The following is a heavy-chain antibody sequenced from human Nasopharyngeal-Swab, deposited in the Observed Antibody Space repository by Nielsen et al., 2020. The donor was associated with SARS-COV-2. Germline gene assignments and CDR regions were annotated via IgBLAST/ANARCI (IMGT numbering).Heavy chain of an antibody. D-gene: IGHD4-17*01. CDR1: GFTFSGYW. Sequence: GESLKISCAASGFTFSGYWMSWVRQVPGKGLEWVSYISSSGSTIYYADSVKGRFTISRDNAKNSLYLQMNSLRAEDTAVYYCARDQTTVTTFYGMDVWGQGTTVTVSS. CDR2: ISSSGSTI. V-gene: IGHV3-11*01. J-gene: IGHJ6*02. CDR3: ARDQTTVTTFYGMDV.